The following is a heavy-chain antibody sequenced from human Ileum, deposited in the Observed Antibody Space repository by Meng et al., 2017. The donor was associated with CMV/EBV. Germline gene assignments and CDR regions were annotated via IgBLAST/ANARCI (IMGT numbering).Heavy chain of an antibody. Sequence: QVHVQEWGPGRVEPSETLSLTCTVSGGSIGSGDYYWSWIRQPAGKGLEWIGRIHISGATNYNPSLKSRVTMSVDTSKNQFSLKVRSVTAADTAVYYCAREMSRTGFFDYWGQGNLVTVSS. J-gene: IGHJ4*02. CDR1: GGSIGSGDYY. CDR3: AREMSRTGFFDY. CDR2: IHISGAT. D-gene: IGHD1-1*01. V-gene: IGHV4-61*02.